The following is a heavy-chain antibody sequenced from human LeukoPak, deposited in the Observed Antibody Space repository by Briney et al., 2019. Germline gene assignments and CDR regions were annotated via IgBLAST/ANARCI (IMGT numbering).Heavy chain of an antibody. Sequence: GWSLRLSCVASGFTFTSDAMNWVRQAPGKGLEWVSFTVSRGTTQYADSVKGRFTVSRDTSKNTLYLQMNSLRADDTAVYYCAKCSTSAYTTGWCNWIDPWGQGTLVTVSS. CDR2: TVSRGTT. J-gene: IGHJ5*02. D-gene: IGHD6-19*01. V-gene: IGHV3-23*01. CDR3: AKCSTSAYTTGWCNWIDP. CDR1: GFTFTSDA.